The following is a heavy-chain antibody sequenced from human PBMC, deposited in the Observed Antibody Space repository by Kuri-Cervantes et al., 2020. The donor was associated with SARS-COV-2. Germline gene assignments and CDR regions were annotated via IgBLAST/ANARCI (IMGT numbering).Heavy chain of an antibody. CDR3: AKDSLRRPFYYYYYMDV. J-gene: IGHJ6*03. CDR2: IRYDGSNK. V-gene: IGHV3-30*02. D-gene: IGHD4-17*01. Sequence: GGSLRLSCAASGFTFDDYGMSWVRQAPGKGLEWVAFIRYDGSNKYYADSVKGRFTTSRDNSKNTLYLQMNSLRAEDTAVYYCAKDSLRRPFYYYYYMDVWGKGTTVTVSS. CDR1: GFTFDDYG.